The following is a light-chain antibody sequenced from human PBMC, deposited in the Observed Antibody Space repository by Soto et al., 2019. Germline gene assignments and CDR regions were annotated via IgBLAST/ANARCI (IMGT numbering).Light chain of an antibody. CDR3: SSYTSSSPHVV. J-gene: IGLJ2*01. V-gene: IGLV2-14*01. CDR2: DVS. Sequence: QSALTQPASVSGSPGQSITISRTGTSSDVGGYNYVSWYQQHPGNAPKLMIYDVSNRPSGVSNRFSGSKSGNTASLTISGLQAEDEADYYCSSYTSSSPHVVFGGGTKLTVL. CDR1: SSDVGGYNY.